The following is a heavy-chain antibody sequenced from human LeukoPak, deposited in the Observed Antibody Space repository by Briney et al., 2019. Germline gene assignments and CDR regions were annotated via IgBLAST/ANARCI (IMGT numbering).Heavy chain of an antibody. V-gene: IGHV3-21*01. CDR2: ISSSSSYI. CDR3: ARAPASSGWYLFQDHAFDI. D-gene: IGHD6-19*01. CDR1: GFTFSSYS. Sequence: GGSLRLSCAASGFTFSSYSMNWVRQAPGKGLEWVSSISSSSSYIYYADSVKGRFTISRDNAKNSLYLQMNSLRAEDTAVYYCARAPASSGWYLFQDHAFDIWGQGTMVTVSS. J-gene: IGHJ3*02.